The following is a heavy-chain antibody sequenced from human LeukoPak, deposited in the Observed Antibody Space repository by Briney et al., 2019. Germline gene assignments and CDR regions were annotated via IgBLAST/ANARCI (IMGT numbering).Heavy chain of an antibody. V-gene: IGHV4-38-2*02. Sequence: PSETLSLTCTVSGYSISSGYYWGWIRQPPGKGLEWIGSIYHSGSTYYNPSLKSRVTISVDRSKNQFSLKLSSVTAADTAVYYCARSYYYENYDAFDIWGQGTMVTVSS. D-gene: IGHD3-22*01. J-gene: IGHJ3*02. CDR1: GYSISSGYY. CDR2: IYHSGST. CDR3: ARSYYYENYDAFDI.